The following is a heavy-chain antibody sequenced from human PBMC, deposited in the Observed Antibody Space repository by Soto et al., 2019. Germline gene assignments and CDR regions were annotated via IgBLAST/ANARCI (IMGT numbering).Heavy chain of an antibody. CDR1: GFTFSSYA. D-gene: IGHD3-9*01. CDR2: ISSNGGST. CDR3: VKEGILTGLTEFDY. J-gene: IGHJ4*02. V-gene: IGHV3-64D*06. Sequence: GGSLRLSCSASGFTFSSYAMHWVRQAPGKGLEYVSAISSNGGSTYYADSVKGRFTISRDNSKNTLYLQMSSLRAEDTAVYYYVKEGILTGLTEFDYWGQGTLVT.